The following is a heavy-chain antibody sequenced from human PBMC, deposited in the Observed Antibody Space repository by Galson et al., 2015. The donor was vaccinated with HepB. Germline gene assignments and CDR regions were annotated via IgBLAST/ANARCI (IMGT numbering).Heavy chain of an antibody. V-gene: IGHV1-46*01. CDR3: ATMGSYYGSGSYYRY. J-gene: IGHJ4*02. CDR1: GYTFTSYY. D-gene: IGHD3-10*01. CDR2: INPSDGST. Sequence: SVKVSCKASGYTFTSYYMHWVRQAPGQGLEWMGIINPSDGSTSYAQKFQGSVTMTRDTSTSTAYTELSSLRSEDTAVYYCATMGSYYGSGSYYRYWGQGTLVTVSS.